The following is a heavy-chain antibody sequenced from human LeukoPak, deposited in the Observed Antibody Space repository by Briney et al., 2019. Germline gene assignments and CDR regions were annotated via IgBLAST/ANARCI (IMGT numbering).Heavy chain of an antibody. CDR3: AKDSVGGMGDY. V-gene: IGHV3-43*02. J-gene: IGHJ4*02. CDR2: ISGDGIST. CDR1: GFTVDDYG. D-gene: IGHD3-16*01. Sequence: GGSLRLSCAASGFTVDDYGMHWVRQAPGKRLEWVSLISGDGISTYYADSVKGRFTISRDNSKNSLYLQMNSLRTEDTALYYCAKDSVGGMGDYWGQGTLVTVSS.